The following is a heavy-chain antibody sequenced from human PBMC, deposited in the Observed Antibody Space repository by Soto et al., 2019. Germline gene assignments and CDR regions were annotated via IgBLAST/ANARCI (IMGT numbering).Heavy chain of an antibody. D-gene: IGHD6-25*01. CDR2: INHSGST. J-gene: IGHJ4*02. Sequence: SETLCLTRAFYDGSFSGYYWNWIRQPPGKGLEWIGEINHSGSTNYNPSLKSRVTISVDTSKNQFSLKLSSVTAADTAVYYRAREIIAAADLYFDYWGQGTMVTVSS. CDR1: DGSFSGYY. V-gene: IGHV4-34*01. CDR3: AREIIAAADLYFDY.